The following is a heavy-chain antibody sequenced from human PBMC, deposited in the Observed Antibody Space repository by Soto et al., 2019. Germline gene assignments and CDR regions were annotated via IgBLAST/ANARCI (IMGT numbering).Heavy chain of an antibody. Sequence: GGSLRLSCAASGFTFTSYAMSWVRQAPGKGLEWVSAISGSGGSPYYADSVKGRFTISRDKSKNTLYLQMNSLRAEDTAVYYCAKDLGVPAPLDGIDVWGQGTTVTVSS. CDR2: ISGSGGSP. D-gene: IGHD2-2*01. CDR3: AKDLGVPAPLDGIDV. CDR1: GFTFTSYA. V-gene: IGHV3-23*01. J-gene: IGHJ6*02.